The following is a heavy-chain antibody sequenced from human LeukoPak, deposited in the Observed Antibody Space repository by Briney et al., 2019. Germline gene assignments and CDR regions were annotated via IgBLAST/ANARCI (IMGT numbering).Heavy chain of an antibody. V-gene: IGHV3-23*01. CDR2: ISGSGGST. CDR1: GYTSSIFA. Sequence: GGSLRPSCAAAGYTSSIFAMSWVRQAPGKGREWGSTISGSGGSTYYADSVKGRFTTSRDNSKNTLSLQRSSLRVEDTAVYYCAKGSSSGWSGDYFDYWGQGTLVTVSS. J-gene: IGHJ4*02. CDR3: AKGSSSGWSGDYFDY. D-gene: IGHD6-19*01.